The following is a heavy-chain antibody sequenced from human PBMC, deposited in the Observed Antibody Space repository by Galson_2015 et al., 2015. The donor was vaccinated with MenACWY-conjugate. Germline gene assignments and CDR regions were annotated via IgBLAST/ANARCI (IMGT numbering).Heavy chain of an antibody. V-gene: IGHV4-59*08. J-gene: IGHJ4*02. Sequence: SETLSLTCTVSGGSISGYYWDWIRQSPGKGLEWIGYIYSSGTTKYNPSLKDRITISVDTSKNRFSLKLSSVTAADTAVYYCARHHYGSGSYYYDVIDYWGQGILVTVSS. CDR1: GGSISGYY. CDR3: ARHHYGSGSYYYDVIDY. CDR2: IYSSGTT. D-gene: IGHD3-10*01.